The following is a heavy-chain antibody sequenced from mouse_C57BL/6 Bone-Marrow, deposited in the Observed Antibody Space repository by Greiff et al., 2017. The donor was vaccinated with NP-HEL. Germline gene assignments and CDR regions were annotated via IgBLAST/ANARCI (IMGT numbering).Heavy chain of an antibody. D-gene: IGHD1-1*01. J-gene: IGHJ2*01. CDR1: GYAFSSSW. Sequence: QVQLQQSGPELVKPGASVKISCKASGYAFSSSWMNWVKKRPGKGLEWIGRIYPGDGDTNYNGKFKGKATLTADKSSSTAYMQLSSLTSEDSAVYFCARGYYYGSSLFDYWGQGTTLTVSS. CDR3: ARGYYYGSSLFDY. CDR2: IYPGDGDT. V-gene: IGHV1-82*01.